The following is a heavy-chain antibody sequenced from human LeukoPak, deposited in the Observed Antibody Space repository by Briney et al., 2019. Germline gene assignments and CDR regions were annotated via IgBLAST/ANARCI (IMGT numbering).Heavy chain of an antibody. CDR2: IRHTGST. Sequence: SETLSLTCAVYGGSFNDYYWSWIRQPPGKGLEWIGEIRHTGSTNYNPSLESRVTISIDTSKRHFSLKLTSVTAADTAVYYCVRLGRAAGFYFFDYWGQGSLVTVSS. J-gene: IGHJ4*02. D-gene: IGHD6-13*01. CDR3: VRLGRAAGFYFFDY. CDR1: GGSFNDYY. V-gene: IGHV4-34*01.